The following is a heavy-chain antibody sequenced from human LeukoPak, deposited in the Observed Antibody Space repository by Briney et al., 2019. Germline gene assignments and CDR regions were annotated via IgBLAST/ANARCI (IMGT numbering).Heavy chain of an antibody. Sequence: PSETLSLTCTVSGGSISSGGYYWSWIRQPPGKGLEWIGYIYHSGSTYYNPSLKSRVTISVDRSKNQFSLKLSSVTAADTAVYYCARVGYSNNWHTFDYWGQGTLVTVSS. CDR2: IYHSGST. CDR1: GGSISSGGYY. J-gene: IGHJ4*02. V-gene: IGHV4-30-2*01. CDR3: ARVGYSNNWHTFDY. D-gene: IGHD6-13*01.